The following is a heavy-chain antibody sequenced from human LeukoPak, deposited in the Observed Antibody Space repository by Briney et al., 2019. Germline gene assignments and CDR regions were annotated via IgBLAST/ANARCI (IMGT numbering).Heavy chain of an antibody. J-gene: IGHJ3*02. D-gene: IGHD5-18*01. Sequence: GESLKISCKGSGYSFTSYWIGWVRQMPGKGLEWMGIIYPGDSDTRYSPSFQGQVTISADKSISTAYLQWSSLKASDTAMYYCARPYSYGVFRNDAFGIWGQGTMVTVSS. V-gene: IGHV5-51*01. CDR3: ARPYSYGVFRNDAFGI. CDR1: GYSFTSYW. CDR2: IYPGDSDT.